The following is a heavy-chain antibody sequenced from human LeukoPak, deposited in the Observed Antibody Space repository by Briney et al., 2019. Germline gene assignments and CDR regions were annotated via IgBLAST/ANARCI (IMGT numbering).Heavy chain of an antibody. J-gene: IGHJ3*02. D-gene: IGHD3-22*01. V-gene: IGHV1-2*06. CDR2: INPNNGGT. Sequence: ASVKVSCKASGYTFTVYYIHWVRQAPGQGVEWMGRINPNNGGTNYAQKFQGRVTMTRDMSMSTAYMELSRLRSVDTAVYYCAGEDNSSGYRPFDIWGQGTMVTVPS. CDR1: GYTFTVYY. CDR3: AGEDNSSGYRPFDI.